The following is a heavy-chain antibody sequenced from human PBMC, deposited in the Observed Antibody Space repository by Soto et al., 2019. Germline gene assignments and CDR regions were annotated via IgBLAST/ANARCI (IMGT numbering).Heavy chain of an antibody. J-gene: IGHJ6*02. CDR3: ARRGYTRSSGYYYYGMDV. V-gene: IGHV5-51*01. D-gene: IGHD6-6*01. CDR1: GYSFTSYW. Sequence: GESLKISCKGSGYSFTSYWISWVRQMPGKGLERMGIIYPGDSDTRYSPSFQGQVTISADKSISAAYLQWSSLKASDTAMYYCARRGYTRSSGYYYYGMDVWGQGTTVTVSS. CDR2: IYPGDSDT.